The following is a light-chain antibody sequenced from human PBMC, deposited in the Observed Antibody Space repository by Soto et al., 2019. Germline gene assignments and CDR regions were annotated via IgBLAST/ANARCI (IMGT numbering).Light chain of an antibody. J-gene: IGKJ4*01. Sequence: IIMTQSPATLSVSPGERVTFSCRASQSISTNLAWYQQKPGQAPRLLIYGASTRDTHIPDRFSGTGSETEFTHSVSSLQSEDFAIYYCQQYYDWPLVTFGGGTRVEI. CDR1: QSISTN. CDR2: GAS. V-gene: IGKV3-15*01. CDR3: QQYYDWPLVT.